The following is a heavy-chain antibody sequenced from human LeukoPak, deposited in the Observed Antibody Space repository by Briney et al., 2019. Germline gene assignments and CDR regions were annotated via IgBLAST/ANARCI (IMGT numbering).Heavy chain of an antibody. Sequence: ESLKISCRGYGYSFTSNGTAWVGQKPGEGLEWLGLVEPGDSDTRYSPSFQGQVSISADKSISTAYLQWSSLKASDTAMYYCARLIVGSSSTGWFDPWGQGTLVTVSS. CDR1: GYSFTSNG. D-gene: IGHD6-6*01. J-gene: IGHJ5*02. CDR2: VEPGDSDT. V-gene: IGHV5-51*01. CDR3: ARLIVGSSSTGWFDP.